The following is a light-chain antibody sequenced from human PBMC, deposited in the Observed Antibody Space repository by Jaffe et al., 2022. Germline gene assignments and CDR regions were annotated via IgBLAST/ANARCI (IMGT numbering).Light chain of an antibody. CDR3: QVWDSSTVV. J-gene: IGLJ2*01. Sequence: SYEVTQPLSMSVALGQTATITCWGDKIEFKNVHWYQLKPGQAPVSLMYRDTTRPSGIPDRFSGSNSGNTATLTISGAQVGDEADYYCQVWDSSTVVFGGGTKLTVL. CDR1: KIEFKN. CDR2: RDT. V-gene: IGLV3-9*01.